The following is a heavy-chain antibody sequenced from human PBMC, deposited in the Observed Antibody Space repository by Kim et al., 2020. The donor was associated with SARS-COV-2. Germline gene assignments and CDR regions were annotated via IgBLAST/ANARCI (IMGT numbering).Heavy chain of an antibody. CDR2: IIPIFGTA. CDR3: ARGGYGDDAVSVGY. D-gene: IGHD4-17*01. CDR1: GGTFSSYA. J-gene: IGHJ4*02. Sequence: SVKVSCKASGGTFSSYAISWVRQAPGQGLEWMGGIIPIFGTANYAQKFQGRVTITADESTSTAYMELSSLRSEDTAVYYCARGGYGDDAVSVGYWGQGTLVTVSS. V-gene: IGHV1-69*13.